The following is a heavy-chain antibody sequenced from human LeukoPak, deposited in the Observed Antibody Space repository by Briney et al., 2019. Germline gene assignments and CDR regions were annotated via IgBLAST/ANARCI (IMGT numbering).Heavy chain of an antibody. J-gene: IGHJ4*02. Sequence: PGGSLRLSCAASGFTFSSYGMHWVRQAPGKGLEWVAFIRYDGSNKYYADSVKGRFTISRDNSKNTLYLQMNSLRAEDTAVYYCAKASREWATLLYYWGQGTLVTVSS. CDR1: GFTFSSYG. CDR3: AKASREWATLLYY. D-gene: IGHD5-12*01. CDR2: IRYDGSNK. V-gene: IGHV3-30*02.